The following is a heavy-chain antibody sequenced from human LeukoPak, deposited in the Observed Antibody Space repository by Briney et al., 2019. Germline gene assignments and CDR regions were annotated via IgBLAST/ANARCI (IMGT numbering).Heavy chain of an antibody. CDR3: AREGYYGSGSPPSLYFDY. Sequence: HSGGSLRLSCAASGFTFSSYAMHWVRQAPGKGLEWVAVISYDGSNKYYADSVKGRFTISRDNSRSTLYLQMNSLRPEDTAIYYCAREGYYGSGSPPSLYFDYWGQGTLVTVSS. CDR2: ISYDGSNK. CDR1: GFTFSSYA. V-gene: IGHV3-30-3*01. J-gene: IGHJ4*02. D-gene: IGHD3-10*01.